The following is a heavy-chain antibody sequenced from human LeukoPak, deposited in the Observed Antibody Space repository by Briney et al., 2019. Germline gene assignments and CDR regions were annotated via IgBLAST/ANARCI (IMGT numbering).Heavy chain of an antibody. D-gene: IGHD6-19*01. J-gene: IGHJ4*02. V-gene: IGHV3-9*01. CDR2: ISWNSGSI. CDR1: GFTFDDCA. CDR3: AKAQTGYSSGWYYFDY. Sequence: GRSLRLSCAASGFTFDDCAMHWVRQAPGKGLEWVSGISWNSGSIGYADSVKGRFTISRDNAKNSLYLQMNSLRAEDTALYYCAKAQTGYSSGWYYFDYWGQGTLVTVSS.